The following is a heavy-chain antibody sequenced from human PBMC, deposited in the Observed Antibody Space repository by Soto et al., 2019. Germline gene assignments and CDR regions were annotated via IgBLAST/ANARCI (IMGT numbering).Heavy chain of an antibody. J-gene: IGHJ4*02. V-gene: IGHV3-21*01. CDR3: ARVALAAAGTPDY. CDR1: GFTFSSYS. CDR2: ISSSSSYI. Sequence: EVQLVESGGGLVKPGGSLRLSCAASGFTFSSYSMNWVRQAPGKGLEWVSSISSSSSYIYYADSVKGRFTISRDNAKNSLYLQMNSLRAEDTAVYYCARVALAAAGTPDYWGQGTLVTVSS. D-gene: IGHD6-13*01.